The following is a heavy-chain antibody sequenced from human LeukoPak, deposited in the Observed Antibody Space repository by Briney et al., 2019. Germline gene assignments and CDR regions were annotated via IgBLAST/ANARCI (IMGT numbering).Heavy chain of an antibody. Sequence: SETLSLTCAVYGGSFSGYYWSWIRQPPGKGLEWIGEINHSGSTNYNPSLESRVTISVHISKNHFSLTLSSVTAADTAVYYCAREGDYSNYPDGMDVWGQGTTVTVST. J-gene: IGHJ6*01. CDR1: GGSFSGYY. CDR3: AREGDYSNYPDGMDV. D-gene: IGHD4-11*01. V-gene: IGHV4-34*01. CDR2: INHSGST.